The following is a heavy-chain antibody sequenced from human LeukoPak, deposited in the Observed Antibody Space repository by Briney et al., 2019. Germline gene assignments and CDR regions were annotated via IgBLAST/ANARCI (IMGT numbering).Heavy chain of an antibody. CDR1: GGSISSYY. Sequence: PETLSLTCTVSGGSISSYYWSWIRQPPGKGLEWIGYIYYSGSTNYNTSLKSRVTISVDTSKNQFSLKLSSVTAADTAVYYCARDRRDIVVVPAAMDYYYYGMDVWGKGTTVTVSS. J-gene: IGHJ6*04. CDR2: IYYSGST. V-gene: IGHV4-59*01. D-gene: IGHD2-2*01. CDR3: ARDRRDIVVVPAAMDYYYYGMDV.